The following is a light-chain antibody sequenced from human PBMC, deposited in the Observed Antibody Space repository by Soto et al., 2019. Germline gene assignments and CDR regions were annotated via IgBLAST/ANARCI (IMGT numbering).Light chain of an antibody. CDR2: DVS. CDR3: CSYTTSNTRQIV. J-gene: IGLJ1*01. V-gene: IGLV2-14*03. CDR1: SGDVGGYNY. Sequence: QSALTQPASVSGSPGQSITISCTGTSGDVGGYNYVSWYQQHPGKAPKFMIYDVSSRPSGVSNRFSGSKSGNTASLTISGLQAEDEADYYCCSYTTSNTRQIVFGTGTKVTVL.